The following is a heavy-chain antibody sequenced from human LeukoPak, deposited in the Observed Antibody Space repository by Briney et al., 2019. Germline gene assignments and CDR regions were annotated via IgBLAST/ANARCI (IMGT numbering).Heavy chain of an antibody. V-gene: IGHV4-34*01. J-gene: IGHJ4*02. CDR1: GGSFSGYY. CDR2: INHSGST. Sequence: SETLSLTCAVYGGSFSGYYWSWIRQPPGKGLEWIGEINHSGSTNYNPSLKSRVTISVDTSKNQFSLKLSSVTAADTAVYSCGRVSRLRGNYDFWSGYYFAYWGQGTLVTVSS. CDR3: GRVSRLRGNYDFWSGYYFAY. D-gene: IGHD3-3*01.